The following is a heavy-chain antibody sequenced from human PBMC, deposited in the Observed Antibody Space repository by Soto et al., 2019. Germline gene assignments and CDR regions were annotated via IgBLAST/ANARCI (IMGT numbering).Heavy chain of an antibody. J-gene: IGHJ6*02. CDR1: GFTFTSYD. CDR2: MNPNSANT. Sequence: QVQLVQSGAEVKKPGASVKVSCKASGFTFTSYDIKWVRQATGQRLEWMGWMNPNSANTGYAQKFQGRVTMTRNTSISTAYMERSSLRSEDTAVNYCAREGGRAMDVWGQGTTVTVSS. D-gene: IGHD3-16*01. CDR3: AREGGRAMDV. V-gene: IGHV1-8*01.